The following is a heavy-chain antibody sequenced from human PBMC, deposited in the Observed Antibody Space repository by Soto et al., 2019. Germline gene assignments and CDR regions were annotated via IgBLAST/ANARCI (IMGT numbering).Heavy chain of an antibody. V-gene: IGHV1-18*04. CDR3: ATSYVTGFDP. CDR2: IKVDSGYT. J-gene: IGHJ5*02. Sequence: QLQLVQSAAEVKKPGASVRVSCKAYGYPFIKYGISWIRQAPEQGLEWMGWIKVDSGYTNYAQKFQGRVTMTADTSSDTAFMELRSLRLDDTAVYFCATSYVTGFDPWGQGTLVSVS. CDR1: GYPFIKYG. D-gene: IGHD3-16*01.